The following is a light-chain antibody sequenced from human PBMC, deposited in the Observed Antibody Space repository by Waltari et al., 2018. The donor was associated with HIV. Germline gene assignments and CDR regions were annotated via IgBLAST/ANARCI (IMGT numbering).Light chain of an antibody. CDR3: QQYSSVPVT. V-gene: IGKV4-1*01. Sequence: DIVLTQSPDSLDVSLGGKATINCKSSQSLLRSSNNLNYLAWYQKKPRQPPRLLIPWASSRESGVPDRFSGSGSGTDFTLTISNLQAEDVAIYYCQQYSSVPVTFGGGTEVEIK. CDR2: WAS. CDR1: QSLLRSSNNLNY. J-gene: IGKJ4*01.